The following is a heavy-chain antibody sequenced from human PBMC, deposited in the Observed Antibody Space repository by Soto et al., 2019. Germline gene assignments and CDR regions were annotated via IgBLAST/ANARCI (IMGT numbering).Heavy chain of an antibody. V-gene: IGHV4-61*01. CDR1: GGSVSSGSYY. CDR2: IYYSGST. D-gene: IGHD3-22*01. J-gene: IGHJ6*02. Sequence: PSETLSLTCTVSGGSVSSGSYYWSWIRQPPGKGLEWIGYIYYSGSTNYNPSLKSRVTISEDTSKNQFSLKLSSVTAADTAVYYCASLVDSSGYYDYYYGMDVWGRGTTVTVSS. CDR3: ASLVDSSGYYDYYYGMDV.